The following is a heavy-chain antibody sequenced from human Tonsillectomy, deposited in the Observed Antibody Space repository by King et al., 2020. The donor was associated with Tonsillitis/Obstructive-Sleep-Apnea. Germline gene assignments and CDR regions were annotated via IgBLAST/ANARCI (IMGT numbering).Heavy chain of an antibody. CDR3: ARGLGYCSGTTCPSYFDY. Sequence: QLVQSGAEVKKPGSSVKVSCKASGGTFSSYTINWVRQAPGQGLELMGVIIPIFGTAYYAQKFQGRFTITADESTSTAYMELSSLRSEDTAVYYCARGLGYCSGTTCPSYFDYWGQGTLLTVSS. V-gene: IGHV1-69*12. CDR1: GGTFSSYT. J-gene: IGHJ4*02. CDR2: IIPIFGTA. D-gene: IGHD2-2*01.